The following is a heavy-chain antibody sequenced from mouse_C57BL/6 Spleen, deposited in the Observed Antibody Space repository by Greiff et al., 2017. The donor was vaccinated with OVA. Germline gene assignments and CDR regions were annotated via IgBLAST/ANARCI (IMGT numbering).Heavy chain of an antibody. CDR3: ARGDDGYPWFAY. J-gene: IGHJ3*01. CDR2: INPSNGGT. CDR1: GYTFTSYW. Sequence: QVQLQQPGTELVKPGASVKLSCKASGYTFTSYWMHWVKQRPGQGLAWIGNINPSNGGTNYNEKFKSKATLTVDKSSSTASMQLSSLTSEDSAVYYGARGDDGYPWFAYWGQGTLVTVSA. V-gene: IGHV1-53*01. D-gene: IGHD2-3*01.